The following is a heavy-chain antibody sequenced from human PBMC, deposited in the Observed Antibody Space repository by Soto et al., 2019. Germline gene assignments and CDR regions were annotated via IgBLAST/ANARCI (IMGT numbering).Heavy chain of an antibody. J-gene: IGHJ4*02. CDR3: ARAARPTKFLVYGSGSYYRFDY. Sequence: ASVKVSCKASGGTFSSYAISWVRQAPGQGLEWMGGIIPIFGTANYAQKFQGRVTITADESTSTAYMELSSLRSEDTAVYYCARAARPTKFLVYGSGSYYRFDYWGQGTLVTVSS. D-gene: IGHD3-10*01. CDR1: GGTFSSYA. V-gene: IGHV1-69*13. CDR2: IIPIFGTA.